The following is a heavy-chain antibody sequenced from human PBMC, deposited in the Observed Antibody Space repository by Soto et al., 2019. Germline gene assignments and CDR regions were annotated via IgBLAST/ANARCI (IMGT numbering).Heavy chain of an antibody. J-gene: IGHJ5*02. D-gene: IGHD6-13*01. CDR3: AKVAASSWHANWFAP. CDR1: GFDFRGTG. V-gene: IGHV3-30*18. Sequence: LRLSCKASGFDFRGTGMHWVRQAPGKGLEWVAVISYDENTKDYGDSVKGRFTVSRDNSNNTLYLQMHGLTSDDTAVYYCAKVAASSWHANWFAPWGQGPLVTVSS. CDR2: ISYDENTK.